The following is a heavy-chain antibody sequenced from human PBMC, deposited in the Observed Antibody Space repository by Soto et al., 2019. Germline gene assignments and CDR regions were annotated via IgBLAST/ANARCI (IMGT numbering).Heavy chain of an antibody. CDR2: IIPIFGTA. V-gene: IGHV1-69*05. CDR3: ARDNDVFAGFYFDN. CDR1: GGTFSSYT. D-gene: IGHD3-9*01. J-gene: IGHJ4*02. Sequence: SVKVSCKASGGTFSSYTISWVRQAPGQGLEWMGGIIPIFGTANHAQKFQDRLTMTTEKSTGTAYMELRSLRSDDTAIYYCARDNDVFAGFYFDNWGQGTLVTVSS.